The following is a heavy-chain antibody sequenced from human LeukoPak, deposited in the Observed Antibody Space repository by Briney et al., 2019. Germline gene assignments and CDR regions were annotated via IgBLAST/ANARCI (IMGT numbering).Heavy chain of an antibody. V-gene: IGHV1-46*01. J-gene: IGHJ4*02. CDR3: AREGICGSDCYSIGPLDY. Sequence: ASVKVSCKASGYTFTSYYMHWVRQAPGQGLEWMGIINPSGGSTSYAQKFQGRVTMTRDTSTSTVYMELSSLRSEDTAVYYCAREGICGSDCYSIGPLDYWGQGTLVTVSS. D-gene: IGHD2-21*02. CDR1: GYTFTSYY. CDR2: INPSGGST.